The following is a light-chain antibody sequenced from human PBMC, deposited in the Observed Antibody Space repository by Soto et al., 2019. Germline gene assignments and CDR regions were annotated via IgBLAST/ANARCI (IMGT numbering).Light chain of an antibody. J-gene: IGKJ1*01. V-gene: IGKV1-5*03. Sequence: DIQMTQSPSTLSASVGDRVTITCRASQSISSWLAWYQQKPGKVPKVLIYKASSLESGVPSRFSGSGSGTKFTLTISSLQPDDSATYYCQHYNGYPRTFGQGTKVEIK. CDR1: QSISSW. CDR3: QHYNGYPRT. CDR2: KAS.